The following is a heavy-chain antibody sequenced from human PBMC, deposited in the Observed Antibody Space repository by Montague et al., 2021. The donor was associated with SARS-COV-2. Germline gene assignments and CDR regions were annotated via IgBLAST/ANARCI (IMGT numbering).Heavy chain of an antibody. CDR3: AREWGSYSERFDY. CDR1: GDSITSGSYY. J-gene: IGHJ4*02. D-gene: IGHD1-26*01. CDR2: SYTSGSI. V-gene: IGHV4-61*02. Sequence: TLSLTCTVSGDSITSGSYYWNWVRQPAGKGLEWVGRSYTSGSIDYNPSLKSRLTISVDTSKNQFSLKLSSVTAADTAVYFCAREWGSYSERFDYWGQGALVTVSS.